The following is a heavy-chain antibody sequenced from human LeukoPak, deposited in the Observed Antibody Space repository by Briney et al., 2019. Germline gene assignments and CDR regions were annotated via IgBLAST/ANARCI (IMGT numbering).Heavy chain of an antibody. CDR1: GYIFTSYY. Sequence: ASVKVSCKASGYIFTSYYMHWVRQAPGQGLEWMGIINPSGGSTSYAQKFQGRVTMTRDTFTSTVYMELSSLRSEDTAVYYCARGDDSSREVPDVGNFDYWGQGTLVTVSS. V-gene: IGHV1-46*01. J-gene: IGHJ4*02. CDR2: INPSGGST. CDR3: ARGDDSSREVPDVGNFDY. D-gene: IGHD6-13*01.